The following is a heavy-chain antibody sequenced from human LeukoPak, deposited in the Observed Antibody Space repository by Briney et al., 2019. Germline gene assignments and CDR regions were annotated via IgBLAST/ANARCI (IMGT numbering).Heavy chain of an antibody. CDR1: GGSFSGYY. V-gene: IGHV4-34*01. Sequence: SETLSLTCAVYGGSFSGYYWSWIRQPPGKGLEWIGEINHSGSANYNPSLKSRVTISVDTSKNQFSLKLISVTAADTAVYYCARAGEDVVVPAATPTALFYLDYWGQGTLVTVSS. D-gene: IGHD2-2*01. CDR3: ARAGEDVVVPAATPTALFYLDY. CDR2: INHSGSA. J-gene: IGHJ4*02.